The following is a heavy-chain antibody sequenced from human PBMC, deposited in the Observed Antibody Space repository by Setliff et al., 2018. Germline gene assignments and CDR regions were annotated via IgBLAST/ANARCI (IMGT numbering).Heavy chain of an antibody. V-gene: IGHV3-7*01. D-gene: IGHD3-3*01. Sequence: GGSLRLSCAASGSTFSDYYMNWIRQAPGKGLEWVANIKQDGSEKYYVDSVKGRFTISRDNAKNSLYLQMNSLRAEDTAVYYCARDAKTYYDFWSGYEWDYYYYYMDVWGKGTTVTVSS. CDR2: IKQDGSEK. CDR3: ARDAKTYYDFWSGYEWDYYYYYMDV. CDR1: GSTFSDYY. J-gene: IGHJ6*03.